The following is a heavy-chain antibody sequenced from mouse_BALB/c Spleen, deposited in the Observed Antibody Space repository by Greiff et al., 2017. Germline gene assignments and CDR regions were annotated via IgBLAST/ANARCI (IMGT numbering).Heavy chain of an antibody. Sequence: QVQLQQSGAELVRPGSSVKISCKASGYAFSSYWMNWVKQRPGQGLEWIGQIYPGDGDTNYNGKFKGKATLTADKSSSTAYMQLSSLTSEDSAVYFCAREAYYGNYGADYWGQGTTLTVSS. CDR2: IYPGDGDT. D-gene: IGHD2-10*01. J-gene: IGHJ2*01. CDR3: AREAYYGNYGADY. CDR1: GYAFSSYW. V-gene: IGHV1-80*01.